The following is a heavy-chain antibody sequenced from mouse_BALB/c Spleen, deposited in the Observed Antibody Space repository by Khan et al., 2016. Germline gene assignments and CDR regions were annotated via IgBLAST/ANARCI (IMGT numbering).Heavy chain of an antibody. J-gene: IGHJ4*01. D-gene: IGHD2-1*01. CDR3: ARSNYGNYREGCTMEC. Sequence: VQLQQSGAELVKPGASVKLSCTASGFNIKDTYMHWVKQRPEQGLEWLGRIDPANGNTKYDPKFQGKATITADTSSNPAYLQLRRLTSEDTAVQYCARSNYGNYREGCTMECWGKRASVTVSS. V-gene: IGHV14-3*02. CDR2: IDPANGNT. CDR1: GFNIKDTY.